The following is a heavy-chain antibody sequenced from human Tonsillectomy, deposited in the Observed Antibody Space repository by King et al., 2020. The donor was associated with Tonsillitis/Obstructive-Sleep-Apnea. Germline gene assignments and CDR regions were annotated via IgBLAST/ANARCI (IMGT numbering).Heavy chain of an antibody. CDR2: XXXXXXXX. D-gene: IGHD3-3*01. Sequence: QLVQSGGEVKKPGASVKVSCKASGYTFDNYGVTWVRQXPGQGLXXMXXXXXXXXXXXXXXKFXGRVTMTTDTATSTAYMEVRSLRSDDTAVYYCAKGLQFLEWLGPREYMDVWGKGTTVTVSS. J-gene: IGHJ6*03. CDR3: AKGLQFLEWLGPREYMDV. CDR1: GYTFDNYG. V-gene: IGHV1-18*01.